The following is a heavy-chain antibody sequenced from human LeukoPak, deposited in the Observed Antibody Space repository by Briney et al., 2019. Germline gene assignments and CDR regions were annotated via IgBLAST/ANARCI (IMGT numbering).Heavy chain of an antibody. Sequence: PSETLSLACAVYGGSFSGYYWSWIRQPPGKGLEWIGEVNHSGSTNYNPSLKSRVTISVDTSKNQFSLKLSSVTAADTAVYYCARGSAFDPWGQGTLVTVSS. CDR2: VNHSGST. CDR1: GGSFSGYY. J-gene: IGHJ5*02. V-gene: IGHV4-34*01. CDR3: ARGSAFDP.